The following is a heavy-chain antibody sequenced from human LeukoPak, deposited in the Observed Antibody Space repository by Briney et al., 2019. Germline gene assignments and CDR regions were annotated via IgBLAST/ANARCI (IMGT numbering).Heavy chain of an antibody. CDR2: ISYDGSNK. V-gene: IGHV3-30*04. CDR1: GFTFSSYA. J-gene: IGHJ4*02. Sequence: GRSLRLSCAASGFTFSSYAMHWVRQAPGKGLEWVAVISYDGSNKYYADSVKGRFTISRDNSKNTLYLQMNSLRAEDTAVYYCARGIAAAGPTEFDYWGQGTLVTVSS. D-gene: IGHD6-13*01. CDR3: ARGIAAAGPTEFDY.